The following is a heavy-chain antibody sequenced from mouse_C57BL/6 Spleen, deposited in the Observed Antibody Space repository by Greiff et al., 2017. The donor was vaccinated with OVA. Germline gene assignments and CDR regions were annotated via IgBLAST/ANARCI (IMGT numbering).Heavy chain of an antibody. D-gene: IGHD1-1*01. CDR3: AMQAPYYYGSSDDY. J-gene: IGHJ2*01. V-gene: IGHV5-17*01. CDR1: GFTFSDYG. CDR2: ISSGSSTI. Sequence: EVQVVESGGGLVKPGGSLKLSCAASGFTFSDYGMHWVRQAPEKGLEWVAYISSGSSTIYYADTVKGRFTISRDNAKNTLFLQMTSLRSEDTAMDYCAMQAPYYYGSSDDYWGQGTTLTVSS.